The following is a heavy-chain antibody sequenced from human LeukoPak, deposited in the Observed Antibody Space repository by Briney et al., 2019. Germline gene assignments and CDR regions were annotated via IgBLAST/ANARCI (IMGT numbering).Heavy chain of an antibody. Sequence: SETLSLTCTVSGGSVSSGSYYWSWIRQPPGKGLEWIGYIYYSGSTNYNPSLKSRVTISVDTSKNQFSLELSSVTAADTAVYYCAREGWLRFDYWGQGTPVTVSS. CDR2: IYYSGST. CDR3: AREGWLRFDY. D-gene: IGHD5-12*01. CDR1: GGSVSSGSYY. V-gene: IGHV4-61*01. J-gene: IGHJ4*02.